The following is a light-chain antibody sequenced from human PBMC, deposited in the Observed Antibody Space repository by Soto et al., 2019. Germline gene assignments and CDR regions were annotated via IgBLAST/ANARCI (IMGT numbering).Light chain of an antibody. V-gene: IGLV1-44*01. J-gene: IGLJ1*01. CDR3: AAWDDSLNGYV. CDR2: YDN. CDR1: NXNIGSNT. Sequence: QSVLTQPRSASGTPGQRVTISCSGSNXNIGSNTVSWYQQLPGTAPKLLIYYDNLRPSGVPDRISGSKSGTSASLAVSGLQSEDEADYYCAAWDDSLNGYVFGTGTKVIFL.